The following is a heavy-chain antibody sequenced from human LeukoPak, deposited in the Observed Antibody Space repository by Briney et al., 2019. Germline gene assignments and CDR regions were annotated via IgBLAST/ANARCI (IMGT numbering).Heavy chain of an antibody. D-gene: IGHD3-22*01. Sequence: SETLSLTCTVSGGSISSYYWSWIRQPPGKGLEWIGYIYYSGSTNYNPSLKSRVTISVDTSKNQFSLKLSSVTAADTAVYYCAGQYYYDSSGYQFFDYWGQGTLVTASS. CDR1: GGSISSYY. J-gene: IGHJ4*02. V-gene: IGHV4-59*08. CDR2: IYYSGST. CDR3: AGQYYYDSSGYQFFDY.